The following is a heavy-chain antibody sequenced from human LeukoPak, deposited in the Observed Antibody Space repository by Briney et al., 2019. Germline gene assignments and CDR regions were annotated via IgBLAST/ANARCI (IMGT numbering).Heavy chain of an antibody. V-gene: IGHV5-51*01. D-gene: IGHD3-10*01. CDR1: GYSFTSYW. CDR2: IYPGDSDT. Sequence: RGESLKISCKGSGYSFTSYWIGWVRQMPGKGLEWMGIIYPGDSDTRYSPSFQGQVTISADKSISTAYLQWSSLKASDTAMYYCARQARISMVRGVGGWFDPWGQGTLVTVSS. CDR3: ARQARISMVRGVGGWFDP. J-gene: IGHJ5*02.